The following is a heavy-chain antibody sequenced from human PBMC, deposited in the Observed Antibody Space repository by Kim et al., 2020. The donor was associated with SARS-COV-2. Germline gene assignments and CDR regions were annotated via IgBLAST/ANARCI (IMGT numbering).Heavy chain of an antibody. CDR3: AVSAEPDTAMAFDY. V-gene: IGHV1-69*13. J-gene: IGHJ4*02. Sequence: SVKVSCKASGGTFNNYAISWVRQAPGQGLEWMGGIIPLFGTTNYTQKLQGRVTITADESTSTAYMELSSLIFEDTAVYYCAVSAEPDTAMAFDYWGRGT. D-gene: IGHD5-18*01. CDR1: GGTFNNYA. CDR2: IIPLFGTT.